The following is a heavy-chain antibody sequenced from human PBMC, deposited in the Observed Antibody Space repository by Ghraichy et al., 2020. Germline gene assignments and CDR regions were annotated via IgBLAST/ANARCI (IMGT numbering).Heavy chain of an antibody. V-gene: IGHV1-2*02. CDR3: ARDGTGEYYFDY. Sequence: ASVKVSCKTAGYPFTGSYMHWVRQSPRQGLEWMGWINPNSGGTNYAQKFQGRVTMTRDTSISTAYMELSRLRSDDTAVYYCARDGTGEYYFDYWGQGTLVTVSS. D-gene: IGHD3-10*01. CDR1: GYPFTGSY. CDR2: INPNSGGT. J-gene: IGHJ4*02.